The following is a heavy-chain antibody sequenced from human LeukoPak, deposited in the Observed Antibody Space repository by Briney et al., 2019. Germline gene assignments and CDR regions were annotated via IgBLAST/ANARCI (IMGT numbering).Heavy chain of an antibody. Sequence: PGGSLRLSCAASGFTFSDYYMSWIRQVPGKGLEWVSYIGRSGTTIHYADSVKGRFTISWDNAKKSLYLQMNSLRAEDTAVYYCARSGKIYFDWLLDYWGREPWSPSPQ. CDR1: GFTFSDYY. V-gene: IGHV3-11*04. D-gene: IGHD3-9*01. CDR2: IGRSGTTI. J-gene: IGHJ4*02. CDR3: ARSGKIYFDWLLDY.